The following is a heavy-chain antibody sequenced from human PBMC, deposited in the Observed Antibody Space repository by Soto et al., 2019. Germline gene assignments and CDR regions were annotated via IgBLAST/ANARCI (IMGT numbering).Heavy chain of an antibody. D-gene: IGHD2-15*01. Sequence: ASVKVSCKASGYTFTSYGISWVRQAPGQGLEWMGWISAYNGNTNYAQKLQGRVTMTTDTSTSTAYMELRSLRSDDTAVYYCARDVVVTYITWYYYGMDVWGQGTTVTVS. CDR1: GYTFTSYG. J-gene: IGHJ6*02. CDR3: ARDVVVTYITWYYYGMDV. CDR2: ISAYNGNT. V-gene: IGHV1-18*01.